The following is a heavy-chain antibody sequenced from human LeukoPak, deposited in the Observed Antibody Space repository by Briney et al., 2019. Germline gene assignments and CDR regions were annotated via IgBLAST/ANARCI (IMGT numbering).Heavy chain of an antibody. CDR2: IGSADDT. CDR1: GFTFSSSD. CDR3: ARALSG. J-gene: IGHJ4*02. V-gene: IGHV3-13*04. Sequence: GGSLRLSCAASGFTFSSSDMHWVRQAPGKGLEWVSVIGSADDTYYPDSVKGRFTISRENAKNTLYLQMNGLRAGDTAVYYCARALSGWGQGTLVTVSS.